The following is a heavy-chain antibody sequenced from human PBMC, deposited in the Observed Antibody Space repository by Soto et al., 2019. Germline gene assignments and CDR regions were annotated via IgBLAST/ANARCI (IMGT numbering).Heavy chain of an antibody. J-gene: IGHJ6*03. V-gene: IGHV4-59*08. D-gene: IGHD3-10*01. CDR1: GGSISSYY. Sequence: SETLSLTCTVSGGSISSYYWSWIRQPPGKGLEWIGYIYYSGSTNYNPSLKSRVTISVDTSKNQFSLKLSSVTAADTAVYYCASGGSGRYHLNYYYYYYMDVWGKGTTVTVSS. CDR3: ASGGSGRYHLNYYYYYYMDV. CDR2: IYYSGST.